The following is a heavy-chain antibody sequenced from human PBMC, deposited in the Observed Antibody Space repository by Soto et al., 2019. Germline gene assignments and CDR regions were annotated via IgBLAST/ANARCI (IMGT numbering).Heavy chain of an antibody. D-gene: IGHD3-3*01. CDR2: IIPIFGTA. CDR1: GGTFSSYA. V-gene: IGHV1-69*13. J-gene: IGHJ4*02. CDR3: ARSSVTIFGVVILYFDY. Sequence: SVKVSCKASGGTFSSYAISWARQAPGQGLEWMGGIIPIFGTANYAQKFQGRVTITADESTSTAYMELSSLRSEDTAVYYCARSSVTIFGVVILYFDYWGQGTLVTVSS.